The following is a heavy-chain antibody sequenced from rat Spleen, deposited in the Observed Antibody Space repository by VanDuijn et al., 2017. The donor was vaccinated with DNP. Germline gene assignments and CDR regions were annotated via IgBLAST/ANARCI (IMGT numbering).Heavy chain of an antibody. CDR2: LSSGGNT. Sequence: QVQLKESGPGLVQPSQTLSLTCTVSGFSLASNTIAWDRQPPGKGLEWIAALSSGGNTYYRSTLKSRLSISRDTSKSQVFLNMNSLQAEDTAMYFCARSDYHDGGFYYGYFDYWGQGVMVTVSS. CDR3: ARSDYHDGGFYYGYFDY. CDR1: GFSLASNT. D-gene: IGHD1-12*02. V-gene: IGHV2-6*01. J-gene: IGHJ2*01.